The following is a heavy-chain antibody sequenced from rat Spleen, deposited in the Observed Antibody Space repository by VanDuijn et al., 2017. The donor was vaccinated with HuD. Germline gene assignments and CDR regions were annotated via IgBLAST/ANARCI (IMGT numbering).Heavy chain of an antibody. CDR2: ISIGGSST. CDR3: ARPDY. J-gene: IGHJ2*01. Sequence: EVQLVGSGGGSVQPGRSMKLSCAASGFIFSKFYMAWVRQAPTKGLEWVASISIGGSSTYYRDSVKGRFSISRDDAKSTLYLQMDSLRYEDTATYYCARPDYWGQGVMVTVSS. CDR1: GFIFSKFY. V-gene: IGHV5-25*01.